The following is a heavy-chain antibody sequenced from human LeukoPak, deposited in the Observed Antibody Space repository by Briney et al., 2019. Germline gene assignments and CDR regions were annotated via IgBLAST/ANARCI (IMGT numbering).Heavy chain of an antibody. CDR2: INPSGGST. CDR3: ARVEGYGSGSYTFDN. D-gene: IGHD3-10*01. J-gene: IGHJ4*02. CDR1: GYTFTSYY. Sequence: GAPVKVSCKASGYTFTSYYMHWVREAPGQGLEWMGIINPSGGSTNYAQKFQGRVTMTRDTSTSTVYMELSSLRSEDTAVYYCARVEGYGSGSYTFDNWGEGTLVTASS. V-gene: IGHV1-46*01.